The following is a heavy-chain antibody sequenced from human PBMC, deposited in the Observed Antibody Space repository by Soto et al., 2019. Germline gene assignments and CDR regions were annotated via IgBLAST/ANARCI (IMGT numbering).Heavy chain of an antibody. V-gene: IGHV4-59*01. CDR1: GGSISSYY. J-gene: IGHJ6*02. CDR3: ARAKLDTAMVHYYYYGMDV. CDR2: IYYSGST. D-gene: IGHD5-18*01. Sequence: SETLSLTCTVSGGSISSYYWSWIQQPPGKGLEWIGYIYYSGSTNYNPSLKSRVTISVDTSKNQFSLKLSSVTAADTAVYYCARAKLDTAMVHYYYYGMDVWGQGTTVTVSS.